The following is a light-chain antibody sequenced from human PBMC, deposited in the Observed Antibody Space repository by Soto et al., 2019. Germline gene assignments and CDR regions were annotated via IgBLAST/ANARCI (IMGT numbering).Light chain of an antibody. Sequence: QSALTQPASVSGSPGLSISISCTGTSSDVGGYVSWYQHHPGKAPKLMIYEVSNRPSGVSNRFSGSKSGNTASLTISGLQGEDEADYYCSSYTSTNTWVFGGGTQLTVL. CDR2: EVS. J-gene: IGLJ3*02. CDR3: SSYTSTNTWV. V-gene: IGLV2-14*01. CDR1: SSDVGGY.